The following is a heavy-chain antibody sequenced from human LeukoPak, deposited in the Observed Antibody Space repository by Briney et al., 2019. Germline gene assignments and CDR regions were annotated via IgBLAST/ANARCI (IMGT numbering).Heavy chain of an antibody. CDR2: IYYSGST. CDR3: ARVTSLTGYSSDYDAFDI. D-gene: IGHD3-9*01. Sequence: SETLSLTCTVSGGSISSSSYYWGWVRQPPGKGLEWIGNIYYSGSTYYNPSLKSRVTISVDTSKNQFSLKLSSVTAADTAVYYCARVTSLTGYSSDYDAFDIWGQGTMVTVSS. V-gene: IGHV4-39*01. J-gene: IGHJ3*02. CDR1: GGSISSSSYY.